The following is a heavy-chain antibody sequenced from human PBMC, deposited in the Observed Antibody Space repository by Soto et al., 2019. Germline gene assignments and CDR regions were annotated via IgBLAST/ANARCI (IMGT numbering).Heavy chain of an antibody. J-gene: IGHJ4*02. V-gene: IGHV3-7*02. CDR1: GFTFSSSW. CDR3: ARHGVWCFDF. Sequence: EMQLVESGGALVQPGGSLRLSCAASGFTFSSSWMAWVRQAPGKGLEWVANINPEGSAEYYVDSVKCRFTISRDNAKNSLYLQMNSLRLEDTALYYCARHGVWCFDFWGQGTLVSISS. CDR2: INPEGSAE. D-gene: IGHD2-8*02.